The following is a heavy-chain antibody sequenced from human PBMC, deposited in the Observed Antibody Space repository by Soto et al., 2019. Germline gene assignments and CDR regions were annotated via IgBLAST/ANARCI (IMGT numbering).Heavy chain of an antibody. CDR3: ARWWSGSRQGFDP. V-gene: IGHV4-31*03. J-gene: IGHJ5*02. Sequence: QVQLQESGPGLVKPSQTLSLTCTVSGGSISSGDYYWSWILQHPGKGLEWIGYIYYSGSTYYNPSLKSRVTMSVDTSKNQFSLKLNSVTAAATAVYYCARWWSGSRQGFDPWGQGTLVTVSS. D-gene: IGHD3-3*01. CDR1: GGSISSGDYY. CDR2: IYYSGST.